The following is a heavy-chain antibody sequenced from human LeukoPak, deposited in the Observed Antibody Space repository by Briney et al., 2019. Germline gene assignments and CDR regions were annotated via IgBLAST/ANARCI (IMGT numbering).Heavy chain of an antibody. CDR3: ARAGYYGSGSLGY. V-gene: IGHV4-59*01. CDR2: IHHSGST. D-gene: IGHD3-10*01. CDR1: GGSISSNY. J-gene: IGHJ4*02. Sequence: SETLSLTCTVPGGSISSNYWCWIRQPPGKGLEWVGYIHHSGSTNYNPSLKSRVTILVDTSKNQFSLKLTSVTAADTAVYYCARAGYYGSGSLGYWGQGTLVTVSS.